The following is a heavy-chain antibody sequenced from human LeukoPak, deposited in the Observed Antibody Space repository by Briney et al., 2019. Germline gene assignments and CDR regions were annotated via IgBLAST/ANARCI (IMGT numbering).Heavy chain of an antibody. CDR1: GDSVSSNSAT. D-gene: IGHD6-6*01. CDR2: TYYRSKWYN. CDR3: TTDRSSIAVRPH. J-gene: IGHJ4*02. Sequence: SQTLSLTCAVSGDSVSSNSATWNWIRQSPSRGLEWLGRTYYRSKWYNDYAESVKSRITINPDTSKNQFFLQLSSVTPEDTAVYYCTTDRSSIAVRPHWGQGTLVTVSS. V-gene: IGHV6-1*01.